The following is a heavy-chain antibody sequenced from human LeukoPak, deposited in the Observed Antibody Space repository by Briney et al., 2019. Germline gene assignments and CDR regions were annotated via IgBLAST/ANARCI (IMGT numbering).Heavy chain of an antibody. CDR3: ARRGAGSSRDY. CDR2: IVGSRRT. V-gene: IGHV3-21*01. J-gene: IGHJ4*02. CDR1: GFTFSNFA. D-gene: IGHD1-26*01. Sequence: GGCLRLSFSASGFTFSNFAMASVPQAPGEGLEWVSSIVGSRRTDYADSLNGRFTISRDNAQTSLYLQMSSLRAEDTAVYYYARRGAGSSRDYWGQGTLVTVSS.